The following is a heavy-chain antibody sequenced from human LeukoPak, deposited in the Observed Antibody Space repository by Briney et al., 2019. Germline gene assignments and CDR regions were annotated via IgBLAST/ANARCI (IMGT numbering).Heavy chain of an antibody. CDR1: GYSITRGYF. J-gene: IGHJ4*02. D-gene: IGHD3-3*01. CDR3: VRAEGVGIFDV. Sequence: SENLSLTCPVSGYSITRGYFWGWIRQSPGKAMEWIGYIYHNGDTFYNPSLRSRVNLLVETSKHQFFLSLDSVTAADTAVYYCVRAEGVGIFDVWGQGILVSVSS. V-gene: IGHV4-38-2*02. CDR2: IYHNGDT.